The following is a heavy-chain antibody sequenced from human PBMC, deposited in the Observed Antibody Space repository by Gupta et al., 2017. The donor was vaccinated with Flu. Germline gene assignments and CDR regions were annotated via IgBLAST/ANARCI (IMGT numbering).Heavy chain of an antibody. Sequence: EVQLVESGGGLVQPGRSLRLSCAASGFTFDDYAMHWVRQAPGKGLEWVSGISWNSGSIGYADSVKGRFTISRDNAKNSRYLQMNSLRAEDTAVYYCAKDIAGDYSYFDAFDIGGQGTMVTVSS. V-gene: IGHV3-9*01. CDR3: AKDIAGDYSYFDAFDI. D-gene: IGHD4-17*01. J-gene: IGHJ3*02. CDR1: GFTFDDYA. CDR2: ISWNSGSI.